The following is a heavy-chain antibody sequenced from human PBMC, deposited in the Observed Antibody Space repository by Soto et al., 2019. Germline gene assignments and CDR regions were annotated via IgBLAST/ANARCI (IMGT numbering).Heavy chain of an antibody. CDR3: ARDVTGRMYASSWADL. CDR2: IYSGGDT. CDR1: GFTVSSYY. D-gene: IGHD2-8*01. Sequence: EVQLVESGGGLVQPGGSLRLSCAASGFTVSSYYMSWVRQAPGKGLEWVSVIYSGGDTYYADSVMGRFTISRDNSKNTLYLQMSRRRAEGTAVYCCARDVTGRMYASSWADLWGRGPVVTVSS. V-gene: IGHV3-66*01. J-gene: IGHJ2*01.